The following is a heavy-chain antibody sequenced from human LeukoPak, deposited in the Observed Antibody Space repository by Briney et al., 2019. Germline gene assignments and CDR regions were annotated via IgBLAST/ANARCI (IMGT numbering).Heavy chain of an antibody. D-gene: IGHD2-2*01. CDR3: ASLKVPAATYYYMDV. Sequence: GGSLRLSCGASGFTFNTYWMSWVRQAPGKGLEWVANTKKDGSEKYYVDSVKGRFTISRDNAKNSLYLQMNSLRAEDTAVYYCASLKVPAATYYYMDVWGKGTTVTVSS. CDR2: TKKDGSEK. CDR1: GFTFNTYW. J-gene: IGHJ6*03. V-gene: IGHV3-7*03.